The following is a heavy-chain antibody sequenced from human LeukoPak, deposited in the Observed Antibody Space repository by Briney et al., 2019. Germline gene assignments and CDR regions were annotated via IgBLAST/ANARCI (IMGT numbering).Heavy chain of an antibody. J-gene: IGHJ4*02. CDR1: GFTFSSYA. CDR2: ISGSGGST. V-gene: IGHV3-23*01. D-gene: IGHD2-21*02. Sequence: AGGSLRLSCAASGFTFSSYAMSWVRQAPGKGLEWVSAISGSGGSTYYADSVNGRFTTSRDKAKKSLYLQINSLRAEDPALYYCAKGRSPVVTATGPYDYWGQGTLVTVPS. CDR3: AKGRSPVVTATGPYDY.